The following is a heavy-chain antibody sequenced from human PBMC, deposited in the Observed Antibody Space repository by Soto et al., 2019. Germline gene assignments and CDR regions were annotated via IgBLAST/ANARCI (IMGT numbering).Heavy chain of an antibody. CDR1: GFSLSTSGVG. CDR2: IYWDDDK. Sequence: QITLKESGPTLVKPTQTLTLTCTFSGFSLSTSGVGVGWIRQPPGKALEWLALIYWDDDKRYSPSLKSRLTITKDTSKNQVVLTMTNMDPVDTDTYYCGLKGSGYYFDYWGQGTLVTVSS. D-gene: IGHD5-12*01. CDR3: GLKGSGYYFDY. V-gene: IGHV2-5*02. J-gene: IGHJ4*02.